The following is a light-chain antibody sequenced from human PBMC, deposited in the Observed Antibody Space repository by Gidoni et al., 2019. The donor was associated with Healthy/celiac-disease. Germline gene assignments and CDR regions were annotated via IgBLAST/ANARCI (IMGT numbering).Light chain of an antibody. Sequence: DIVMTQSPLSLPVTPGEPASNSCRPSQSLLHSNVNNYLDWYLQKPGQSPQLLIYLGSNRAPGVPDRFSGSGSGTDFTLKISRVEAEDVGVYYCMQALQTPITFGGGTKVEIK. CDR2: LGS. V-gene: IGKV2-28*01. J-gene: IGKJ4*01. CDR3: MQALQTPIT. CDR1: QSLLHSNVNNY.